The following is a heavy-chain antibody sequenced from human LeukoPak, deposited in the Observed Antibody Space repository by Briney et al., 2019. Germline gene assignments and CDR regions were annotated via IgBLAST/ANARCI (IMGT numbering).Heavy chain of an antibody. J-gene: IGHJ4*02. Sequence: ASVKVSCKASGYTFTGYYMHWLRQAPVQGLEWMGRINPNSGGTNYAQKFQGRVTMTRDTSISTAYMELSRLRSDDTAVYYCARDMSPENSQIDYWGQGTLVTVSS. D-gene: IGHD3-10*02. V-gene: IGHV1-2*06. CDR3: ARDMSPENSQIDY. CDR2: INPNSGGT. CDR1: GYTFTGYY.